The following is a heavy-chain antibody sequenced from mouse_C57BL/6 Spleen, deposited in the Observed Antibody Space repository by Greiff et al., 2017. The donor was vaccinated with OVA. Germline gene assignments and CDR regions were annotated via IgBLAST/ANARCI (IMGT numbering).Heavy chain of an antibody. D-gene: IGHD1-1*01. CDR1: GYTFTDYY. CDR2: INPYNGGT. J-gene: IGHJ3*01. V-gene: IGHV1-19*01. CDR3: ARRYYYGSSSETFAY. Sequence: VQLQQSGPVLVKPGASVKMSCKASGYTFTDYYMNWVKQSHGKSLEWIGVINPYNGGTSYNQKFKGKATLTVDKSSSTAYMELNSLTSEDSAVYYCARRYYYGSSSETFAYWGQGTLVTVSA.